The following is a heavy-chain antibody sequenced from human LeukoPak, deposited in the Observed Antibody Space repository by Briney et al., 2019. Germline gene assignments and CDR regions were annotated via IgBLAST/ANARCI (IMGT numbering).Heavy chain of an antibody. Sequence: GGSLRLSCAASGFTFSSYWMSWVRQAPGKGLEWVANIKGDGSEKYHVDSVKGRFTISRDNAENSLYLQMNSLRAEDTAVYYCAREQYGGKDYWGQGILVTVSS. CDR3: AREQYGGKDY. D-gene: IGHD4-23*01. J-gene: IGHJ4*02. CDR1: GFTFSSYW. CDR2: IKGDGSEK. V-gene: IGHV3-7*05.